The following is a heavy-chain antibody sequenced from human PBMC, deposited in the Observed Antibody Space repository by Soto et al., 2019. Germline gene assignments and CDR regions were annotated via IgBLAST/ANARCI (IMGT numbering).Heavy chain of an antibody. D-gene: IGHD3-10*01. Sequence: GGSLRLSCAASGFTFSSYGMHWVRQAPGKGLEWVAVISYDGSNKYYADSVKGRFTIPRDNSKNTLYLQMNSLRAEDTAVYYCAKDGGYYGSGGMDVWGQGTTVTVSS. V-gene: IGHV3-30*18. CDR1: GFTFSSYG. CDR3: AKDGGYYGSGGMDV. J-gene: IGHJ6*02. CDR2: ISYDGSNK.